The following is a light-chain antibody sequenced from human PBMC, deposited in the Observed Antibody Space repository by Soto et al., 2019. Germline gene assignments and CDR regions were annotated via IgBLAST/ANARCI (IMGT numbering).Light chain of an antibody. Sequence: QSALTQPPSASESPGQSVTISCTGTSSDVGNYIFVSWYRQHPGKAPKLMIYDINNRPSGVSNRFSGSKSGNTASLTISGLQAEDEADYYCVSYTTSASYVFGTGTKLTVL. CDR3: VSYTTSASYV. CDR1: SSDVGNYIF. V-gene: IGLV2-14*01. CDR2: DIN. J-gene: IGLJ1*01.